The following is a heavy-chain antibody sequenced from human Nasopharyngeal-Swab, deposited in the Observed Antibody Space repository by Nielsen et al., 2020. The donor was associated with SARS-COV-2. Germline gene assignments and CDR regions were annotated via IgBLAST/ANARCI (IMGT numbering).Heavy chain of an antibody. CDR1: AYTFTTYP. Sequence: ASVQVSCNASAYTFTTYPMNWVLQAPGQGLEWMGWINTNTGNPTYAQGFTGRFVFSLDTSVNTAYLQISSLKAEDTAVYYCARDHNSWSGNWFDPWGQGTLVTVSS. CDR3: ARDHNSWSGNWFDP. CDR2: INTNTGNP. J-gene: IGHJ5*02. D-gene: IGHD6-13*01. V-gene: IGHV7-4-1*02.